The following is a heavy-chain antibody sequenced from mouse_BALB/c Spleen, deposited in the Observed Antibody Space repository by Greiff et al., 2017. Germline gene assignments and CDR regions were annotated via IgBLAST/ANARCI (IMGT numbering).Heavy chain of an antibody. V-gene: IGHV1-82*01. CDR2: IYPGDGDT. CDR1: GYAFSSSW. CDR3: ARGRGFDY. Sequence: QVQLKESGPELVKPGASVKISCKASGYAFSSSWMNWVKQRPGQGLEWIGRIYPGDGDTNYNGKFKGKATLTADKSSSTAYMQLSSLTSVDSAVYFCARGRGFDYWGQGTTLTVSS. J-gene: IGHJ2*01.